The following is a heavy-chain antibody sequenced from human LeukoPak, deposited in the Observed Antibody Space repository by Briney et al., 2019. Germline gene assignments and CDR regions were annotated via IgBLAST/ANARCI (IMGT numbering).Heavy chain of an antibody. D-gene: IGHD6-19*01. CDR2: ISGGGGST. Sequence: GGPLRLSCAASGLTFSTYGMSWVRQAPGKGLEWVSVISGGGGSTHYADSVKGRFAISRDNSKNTVHLQMNSLRVEDTAVYYCALRRGSSGWSGRWFDPWGQGTLVTVSS. V-gene: IGHV3-23*01. J-gene: IGHJ5*02. CDR3: ALRRGSSGWSGRWFDP. CDR1: GLTFSTYG.